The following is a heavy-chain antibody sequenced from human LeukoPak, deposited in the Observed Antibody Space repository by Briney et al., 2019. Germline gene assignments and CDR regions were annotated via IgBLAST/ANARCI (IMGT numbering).Heavy chain of an antibody. D-gene: IGHD1-26*01. CDR2: INPSGGST. Sequence: ASVKVSCKASGYTFTGYYMHWVRQAPGQGLEWMGIINPSGGSTSYAQKFQGRVTMTRDMSTSTVYMELSSLRSEDTAVYYCARDRRSGAFDIWGQGTMVTVSS. CDR3: ARDRRSGAFDI. J-gene: IGHJ3*02. CDR1: GYTFTGYY. V-gene: IGHV1-46*01.